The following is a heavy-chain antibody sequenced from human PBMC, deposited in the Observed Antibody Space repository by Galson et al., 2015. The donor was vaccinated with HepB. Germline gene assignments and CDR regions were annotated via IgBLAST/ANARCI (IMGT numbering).Heavy chain of an antibody. Sequence: SLRLSCAASGFTFRSYAMSWVRQAPGKGLEWVSAISGSGGSIYYADSGKGRVTISRDNSKNTLYLRMNSLRAGDTAVYYCAKDRSGYSYGSFDYWGQGTLVTVSS. CDR3: AKDRSGYSYGSFDY. J-gene: IGHJ4*02. V-gene: IGHV3-23*01. D-gene: IGHD5-18*01. CDR2: ISGSGGSI. CDR1: GFTFRSYA.